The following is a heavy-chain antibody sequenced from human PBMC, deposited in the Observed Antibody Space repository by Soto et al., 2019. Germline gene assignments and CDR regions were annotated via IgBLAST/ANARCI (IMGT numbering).Heavy chain of an antibody. D-gene: IGHD6-19*01. J-gene: IGHJ4*02. CDR1: GYTFTTYG. CDR2: ISGYNGNT. V-gene: IGHV1-18*01. Sequence: QVQLVQSGAEVKEPGASVKDSCKAFGYTFTTYGITWVRQAPGQGLEWMGWISGYNGNTNYAQKLQGRVTMTTGTATRTAYLELRSLRYADTAVYYCARDRDSSGSLSGYWGQGTLVTVSS. CDR3: ARDRDSSGSLSGY.